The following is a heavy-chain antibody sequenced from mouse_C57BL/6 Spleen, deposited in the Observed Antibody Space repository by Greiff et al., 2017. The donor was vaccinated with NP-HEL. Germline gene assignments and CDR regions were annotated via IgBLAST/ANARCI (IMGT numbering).Heavy chain of an antibody. D-gene: IGHD1-1*01. CDR3: ARSPFGTVVPFDY. CDR1: GYAFSSSW. Sequence: VQLQQSGPELVKPGASVKISCKASGYAFSSSWMNWVKQRPGKGLEWIGRIYLGDGDTNYNGKFKGKATLTADKSSSTAYMQLSSLTSEDSAVYCCARSPFGTVVPFDYWDQGTTLTVSS. J-gene: IGHJ2*01. CDR2: IYLGDGDT. V-gene: IGHV1-82*01.